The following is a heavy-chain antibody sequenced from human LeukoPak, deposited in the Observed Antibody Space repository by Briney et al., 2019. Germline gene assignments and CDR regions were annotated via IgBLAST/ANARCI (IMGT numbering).Heavy chain of an antibody. CDR3: AKDLLEYCTSPTCYPMDH. CDR1: VFTFSSYG. D-gene: IGHD2-2*01. J-gene: IGHJ4*02. CDR2: IWYDGTNK. Sequence: GGSLRLSCAAPVFTFSSYGMHWVRQAPGKGLEWVAFIWYDGTNKYYADSVKGRFTISRDNSKNTLYLQMNNLRSEDTAVYYCAKDLLEYCTSPTCYPMDHWGQGTLVTVSS. V-gene: IGHV3-30*02.